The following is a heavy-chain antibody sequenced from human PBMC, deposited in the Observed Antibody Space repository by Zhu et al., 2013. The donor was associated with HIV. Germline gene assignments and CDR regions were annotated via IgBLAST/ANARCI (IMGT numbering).Heavy chain of an antibody. J-gene: IGHJ4*02. D-gene: IGHD7-27*01. CDR3: ARDHDWGXDF. CDR1: GYTFTGYY. CDR2: INPKSGGS. Sequence: QVQLVQSGAEVKKPGASVNVSCKASGYTFTGYYMHWVRQAPGQGLEWMGWINPKSGGSNYAQKFHGRVTMTRDTSINTVYMELRSLRSDDTAAYYCARDHDWGXDFWGQGTLVTVSS. V-gene: IGHV1-2*02.